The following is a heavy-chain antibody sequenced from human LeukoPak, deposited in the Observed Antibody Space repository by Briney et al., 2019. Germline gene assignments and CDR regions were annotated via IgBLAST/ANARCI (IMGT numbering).Heavy chain of an antibody. CDR3: ARVRGLPRYFDY. CDR2: ISIDGKKS. CDR1: GFNFNNYD. V-gene: IGHV3-30*03. Sequence: PGGSLRLSCAASGFNFNNYDMHWVRQAPGKGLEWVAVISIDGKKSYYADSVKGRFTISRDNSKSTLFLQMNSLRAEDTAVYYCARVRGLPRYFDYWGQGTLVTVSS. J-gene: IGHJ4*02. D-gene: IGHD5-12*01.